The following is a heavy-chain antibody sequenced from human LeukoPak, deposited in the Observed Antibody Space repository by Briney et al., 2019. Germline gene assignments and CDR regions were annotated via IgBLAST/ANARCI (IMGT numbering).Heavy chain of an antibody. CDR2: IWNDGSTK. CDR3: VRDYDDKPGFG. J-gene: IGHJ4*02. CDR1: GFTFSAYG. D-gene: IGHD3-22*01. V-gene: IGHV3-33*01. Sequence: GGSLRLSCATSGFTFSAYGMHWVRQAPGKGLEWVAVIWNDGSTKYYADSVKGRFTISRDIFKNTVHLQMNSLRAEDTAVYYCVRDYDDKPGFGWGLGTLVTVSS.